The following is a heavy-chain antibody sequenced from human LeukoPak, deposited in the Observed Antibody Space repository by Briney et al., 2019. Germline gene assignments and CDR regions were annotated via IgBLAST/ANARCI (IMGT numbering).Heavy chain of an antibody. CDR2: IWSDATNQ. CDR3: VKDAQRGFDYSNSLQH. Sequence: PGGSLRLSCEASGFTFSHYGMHWVRQAPGKGLEWVAVIWSDATNQYYSDSVKGRFTISRDNLKRTVSLQMNSLRAEDTAVYYCVKDAQRGFDYSNSLQHWGQGSLVTVSS. J-gene: IGHJ4*02. D-gene: IGHD4-11*01. CDR1: GFTFSHYG. V-gene: IGHV3-33*06.